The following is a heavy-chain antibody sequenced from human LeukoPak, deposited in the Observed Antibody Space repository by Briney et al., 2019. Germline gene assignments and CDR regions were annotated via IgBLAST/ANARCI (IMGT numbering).Heavy chain of an antibody. Sequence: GGSLRLSCAASGFTSSSYGMHWVRQAPGKGLEWVAFIRYDGSNKYYADSVKGRFTISRDNSKNTLYLQMNSLRAEDTAVYYCAKDSGGIVTGTAGGYYMDVWGKGTTVTVSS. CDR2: IRYDGSNK. CDR3: AKDSGGIVTGTAGGYYMDV. D-gene: IGHD1-1*01. V-gene: IGHV3-30*02. CDR1: GFTSSSYG. J-gene: IGHJ6*03.